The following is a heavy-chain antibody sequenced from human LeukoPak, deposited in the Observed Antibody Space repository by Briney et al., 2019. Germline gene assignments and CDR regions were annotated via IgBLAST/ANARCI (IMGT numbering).Heavy chain of an antibody. J-gene: IGHJ4*02. D-gene: IGHD5-24*01. Sequence: SETLSLTCAVYGGSFSGYYWSWIRQPPGKGLEWIGEINHSGSTNYNPSLKSRVTISVETSKNQFSLKLSSVTAADTAVYYCARGLGGWLQWSRLDYWGQGTLVTVSS. CDR1: GGSFSGYY. CDR3: ARGLGGWLQWSRLDY. V-gene: IGHV4-34*01. CDR2: INHSGST.